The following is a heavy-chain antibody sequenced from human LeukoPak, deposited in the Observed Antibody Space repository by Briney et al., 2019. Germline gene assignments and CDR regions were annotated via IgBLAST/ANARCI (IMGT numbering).Heavy chain of an antibody. CDR2: IIPIFGTA. Sequence: SVKVSCKASGGTFSSYAISWVRQAPGQGLEWMGGIIPIFGTANYAQKLQGRVTITADESTSTAYMELSSLRSEDTAVYYCARSSLWTGYPQASPNYYYYYGMDVWGKGTTVTVSS. J-gene: IGHJ6*04. D-gene: IGHD3/OR15-3a*01. CDR1: GGTFSSYA. CDR3: ARSSLWTGYPQASPNYYYYYGMDV. V-gene: IGHV1-69*13.